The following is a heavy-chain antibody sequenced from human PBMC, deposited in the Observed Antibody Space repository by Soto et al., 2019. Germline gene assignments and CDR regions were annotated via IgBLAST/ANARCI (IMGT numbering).Heavy chain of an antibody. J-gene: IGHJ4*02. Sequence: GASVKVSCKASGYTFTSYAMHWVRQAPGQRLEWMGWINAGNGNTKYSQKFQGRVTITRDTSASTAYMELSSLRSEDTAVYYCARDCGRDIVVVPAALDYWGQGTLVTVSS. V-gene: IGHV1-3*01. D-gene: IGHD2-2*01. CDR2: INAGNGNT. CDR3: ARDCGRDIVVVPAALDY. CDR1: GYTFTSYA.